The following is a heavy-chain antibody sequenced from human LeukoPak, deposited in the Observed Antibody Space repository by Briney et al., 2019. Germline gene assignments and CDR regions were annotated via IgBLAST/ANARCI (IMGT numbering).Heavy chain of an antibody. CDR1: GYTFTSYG. Sequence: ASVKVFCKASGYTFTSYGISWVRRAPGQGLEWMGWISAYNGNTNYAQKLQGRVTMATDTSTSTAYMELRSLRSDDTAVYYCARSSGSYSRCPYWGQGTLVTVSS. CDR2: ISAYNGNT. V-gene: IGHV1-18*01. J-gene: IGHJ4*02. CDR3: ARSSGSYSRCPY. D-gene: IGHD1-26*01.